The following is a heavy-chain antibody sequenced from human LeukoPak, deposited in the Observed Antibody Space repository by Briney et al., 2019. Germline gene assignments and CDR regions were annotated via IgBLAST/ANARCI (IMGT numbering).Heavy chain of an antibody. CDR2: IYPGDSGP. Sequence: GESLKISRKVSGYSFTSYCIGWVGQMPGKGLEWMGIIYPGDSGPTYSPSFQGQVTISVDKSISTAYLQWSSLQASDTAMYYCGMSGDRVPLQDDVFDVWGQGTMVTVST. J-gene: IGHJ3*01. CDR1: GYSFTSYC. V-gene: IGHV5-51*01. D-gene: IGHD1-26*01. CDR3: GMSGDRVPLQDDVFDV.